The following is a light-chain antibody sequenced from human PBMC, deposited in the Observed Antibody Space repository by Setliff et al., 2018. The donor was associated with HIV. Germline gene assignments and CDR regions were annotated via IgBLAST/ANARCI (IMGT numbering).Light chain of an antibody. Sequence: QSALTQPRSVSGSPGQSVTISCTGTSNDVVPYNYVSWYQRHPGKAPKLLIFDVTTRPSGVPDRFSGSKSGNTASLTISGLQAEDEADYYCCSYAGAYSFGVFGTGTKVTVL. CDR1: SNDVVPYNY. CDR2: DVT. J-gene: IGLJ1*01. V-gene: IGLV2-11*01. CDR3: CSYAGAYSFGV.